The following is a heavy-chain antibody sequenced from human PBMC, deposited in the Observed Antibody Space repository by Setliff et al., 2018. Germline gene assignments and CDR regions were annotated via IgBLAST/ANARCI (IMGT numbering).Heavy chain of an antibody. CDR2: IYYSGST. D-gene: IGHD3-10*01. V-gene: IGHV4-30-4*08. J-gene: IGHJ4*02. CDR3: ARSWFGELFDYFDY. Sequence: SETLSLTCTVSGGSISSGDYYWSWIRQPPGKGLEWIGYIYYSGSTYYNPSLKSRVTISVDTSKNQFSLKLSSVTAADTAVYYCARSWFGELFDYFDYWGQGRWSPSPQ. CDR1: GGSISSGDYY.